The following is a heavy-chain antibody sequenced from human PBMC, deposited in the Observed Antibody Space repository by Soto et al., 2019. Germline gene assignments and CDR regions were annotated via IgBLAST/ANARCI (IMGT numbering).Heavy chain of an antibody. CDR1: GGSFSGYY. CDR2: INHSGST. V-gene: IGHV4-34*01. Sequence: SETLSLTCAVYGGSFSGYYWSWIRQPPGKGLEWIGEINHSGSTNYNPSLKSRVTISVDTSKNQFSLKLSSVTAADTAVYYCARGFWGSSYSIYYYYYGMDLGVQVSMVTV. D-gene: IGHD3-16*01. CDR3: ARGFWGSSYSIYYYYYGMDL. J-gene: IGHJ6*02.